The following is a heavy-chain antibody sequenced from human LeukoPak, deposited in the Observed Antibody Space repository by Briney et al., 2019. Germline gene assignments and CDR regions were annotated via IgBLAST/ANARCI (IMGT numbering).Heavy chain of an antibody. CDR3: AREFRVGVVVPAAQSKDDY. D-gene: IGHD2-2*01. CDR2: IIPTFGTA. CDR1: GGTFSSYA. V-gene: IGHV1-69*05. J-gene: IGHJ4*02. Sequence: SVKVSCKASGGTFSSYAISWVRQAPGQGLEWMGRIIPTFGTANYAQKFQGRVTITTDESTSTAYMELSSLRSEDTAVYYCAREFRVGVVVPAAQSKDDYWGQGTLVTVSS.